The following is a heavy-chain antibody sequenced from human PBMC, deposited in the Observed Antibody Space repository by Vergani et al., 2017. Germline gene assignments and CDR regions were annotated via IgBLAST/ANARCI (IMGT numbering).Heavy chain of an antibody. J-gene: IGHJ3*02. CDR3: ARDAVGMATRNAFDM. V-gene: IGHV1-69*17. Sequence: QVQLVQSGAEVKKPGSSVKVSCKASGGTFSSYAISWVRQAPGQGLEWMGGIIPIFGIANYAQKFQGRVTITADKSTSTAYMELSSLRAEDTAVYYCARDAVGMATRNAFDMWGEGTMVTVSS. D-gene: IGHD5-24*01. CDR2: IIPIFGIA. CDR1: GGTFSSYA.